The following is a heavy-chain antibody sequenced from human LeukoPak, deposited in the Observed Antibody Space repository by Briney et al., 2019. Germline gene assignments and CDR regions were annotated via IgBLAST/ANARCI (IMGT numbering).Heavy chain of an antibody. J-gene: IGHJ4*02. Sequence: ASVKVSCKASGYTFTSYDINLVRQATGQGLEWMGWMNPNSGNTGYAQKFQGRVTMTRNTSISTAYMELSSLRSEDTAVYYCARVAAAGTKGDYWGQGTLVTVSS. CDR1: GYTFTSYD. CDR2: MNPNSGNT. D-gene: IGHD6-13*01. CDR3: ARVAAAGTKGDY. V-gene: IGHV1-8*01.